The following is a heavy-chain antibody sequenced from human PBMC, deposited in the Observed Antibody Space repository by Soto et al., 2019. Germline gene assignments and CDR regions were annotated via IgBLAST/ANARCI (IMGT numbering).Heavy chain of an antibody. D-gene: IGHD3-10*01. Sequence: QVQLQESGPGLVKPSETLSLTCSVSGASMNTYFWSWIRQPAGKGLEWIGRVYTSGTTNYNPSLKSRVTMSVDTSKKQVSLKLISLTAADTGLSSCARDEPDTGEGFDIWGQGTMVTVSS. J-gene: IGHJ3*02. CDR2: VYTSGTT. V-gene: IGHV4-4*07. CDR1: GASMNTYF. CDR3: ARDEPDTGEGFDI.